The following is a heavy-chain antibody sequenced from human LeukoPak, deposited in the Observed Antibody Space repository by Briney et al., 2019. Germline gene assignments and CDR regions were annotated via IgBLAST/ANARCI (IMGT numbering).Heavy chain of an antibody. CDR3: ARDETFSAVAGETTFDY. CDR2: INPSGGST. V-gene: IGHV1-46*01. CDR1: GYTFTSYY. D-gene: IGHD6-19*01. Sequence: ASVKVSCKASGYTFTSYYMHWVRQAPGQGLEWMGIINPSGGSTSYAQKFQGRVTMTRDTSTSTVYMELSSLRSEDTAVYYCARDETFSAVAGETTFDYWGQGTLVTVSS. J-gene: IGHJ4*02.